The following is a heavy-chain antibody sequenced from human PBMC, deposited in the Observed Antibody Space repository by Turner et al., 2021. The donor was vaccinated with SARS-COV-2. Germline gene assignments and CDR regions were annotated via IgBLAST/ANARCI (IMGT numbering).Heavy chain of an antibody. V-gene: IGHV5-10-1*03. J-gene: IGHJ4*02. D-gene: IGHD3-16*01. CDR1: GYSFTSYW. CDR2: IDPSDSYT. CDR3: AKGGGGPYHFDY. Sequence: EVQLVQSGAEVKKPGESLRISCKGSGYSFTSYWISWVRQMPGKGLEWMGRIDPSDSYTKYSPAFQGHVTISADKSISTAYLQWSSLKASDTAMYYCAKGGGGPYHFDYWGQGTLVTVSS.